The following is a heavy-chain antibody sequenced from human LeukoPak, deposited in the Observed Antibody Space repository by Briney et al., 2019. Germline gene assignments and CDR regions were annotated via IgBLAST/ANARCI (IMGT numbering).Heavy chain of an antibody. CDR2: INHSGST. CDR1: GFTFSNAW. D-gene: IGHD4-17*01. J-gene: IGHJ3*02. V-gene: IGHV4-34*01. Sequence: PGGSLRLSCAASGFTFSNAWMSWIRQPPGKGLEWIGEINHSGSTNYNPSLKSRVTISVDTSKNQFSLKLSSVTAADTAVYYCARGDYGDYLAFDIWGQGTMVTVSS. CDR3: ARGDYGDYLAFDI.